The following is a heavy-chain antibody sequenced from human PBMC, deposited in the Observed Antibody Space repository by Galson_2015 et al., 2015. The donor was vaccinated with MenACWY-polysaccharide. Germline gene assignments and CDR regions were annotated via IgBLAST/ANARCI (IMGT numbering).Heavy chain of an antibody. CDR3: ARGSYGNGYGMDV. Sequence: SLRLSCAASGFTFSTHGMHWVRQAPGRGLEWVAVVSFDGSNKYYGDSVRGRFTISRDNSKNTLDLQMNSLRAEDTAVYYCARGSYGNGYGMDVWGQGTTVTVSS. V-gene: IGHV3-30*03. CDR1: GFTFSTHG. CDR2: VSFDGSNK. J-gene: IGHJ6*02. D-gene: IGHD1-26*01.